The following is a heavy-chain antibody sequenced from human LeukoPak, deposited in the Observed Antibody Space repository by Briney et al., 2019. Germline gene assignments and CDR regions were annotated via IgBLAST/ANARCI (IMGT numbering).Heavy chain of an antibody. J-gene: IGHJ4*02. CDR2: IRGGST. V-gene: IGHV3-23*01. Sequence: GGSLRLSCAASGFTFSNYAMSWVRQAPGKGLDWVSGIRGGSTYYADSVKGRFTISRDNFKNTLYLQMNSLRAEDTAVYYCAKDRGDDYNPFDYWGRGTLVTVSS. CDR3: AKDRGDDYNPFDY. D-gene: IGHD5-24*01. CDR1: GFTFSNYA.